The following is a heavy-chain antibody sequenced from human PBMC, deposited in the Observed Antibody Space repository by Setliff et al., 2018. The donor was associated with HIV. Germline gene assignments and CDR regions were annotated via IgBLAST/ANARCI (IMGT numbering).Heavy chain of an antibody. D-gene: IGHD6-13*01. J-gene: IGHJ1*01. CDR1: NVSINSYY. Sequence: SETLSLTCTVSNVSINSYYWSWIRQPAGRALEWIGRIYSSGSTNYNPSLKSRVKMSVDTSKNQFSLKLSSVTAADTAIYYCARVPTSSWYVTTQRTKEYFHHWGQGTLVTVSS. CDR3: ARVPTSSWYVTTQRTKEYFHH. CDR2: IYSSGST. V-gene: IGHV4-4*07.